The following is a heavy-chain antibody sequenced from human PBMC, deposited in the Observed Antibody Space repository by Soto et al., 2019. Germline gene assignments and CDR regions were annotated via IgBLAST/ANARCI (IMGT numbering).Heavy chain of an antibody. CDR1: GGSISSGGYS. V-gene: IGHV4-30-2*01. Sequence: QLQVQESSSGLVKPSQTLSLTCAVSGGSISSGGYSWSWIRQPPGKSLEWIGYIYHSGSTYYNPSLKSRVTISVDRSKNQFSLKLSSVTAADTAVYYCASTVYGGNSDYFDYWGQRTLVTVSS. D-gene: IGHD4-17*01. CDR3: ASTVYGGNSDYFDY. J-gene: IGHJ4*02. CDR2: IYHSGST.